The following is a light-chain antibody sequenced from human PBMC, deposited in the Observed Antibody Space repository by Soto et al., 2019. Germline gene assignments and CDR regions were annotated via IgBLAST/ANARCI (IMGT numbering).Light chain of an antibody. CDR3: MQGTQLPYT. J-gene: IGKJ2*01. CDR2: EVS. V-gene: IGKV2D-29*01. CDR1: QSLLHNDGRTY. Sequence: DIVLTQTPLFLSVTPGQPASISCKSAQSLLHNDGRTYLYWYLQKPGQPPRLLMFEVSNRFSGAPDRFSGSGSGTDFTLKISRVEAEDVGVFYCMQGTQLPYTFGQGTKVEIK.